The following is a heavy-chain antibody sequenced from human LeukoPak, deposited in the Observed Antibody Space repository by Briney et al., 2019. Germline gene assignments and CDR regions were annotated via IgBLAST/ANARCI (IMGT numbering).Heavy chain of an antibody. V-gene: IGHV4-34*01. D-gene: IGHD3-16*02. Sequence: PSETLSLTCAVYGGSFSGYYWSWIRQPPGKGLEWIGEINNSGSTNYNPSLKSRVTISVDTSKNQFSLKLSSVTAADTAVYYCARGVYDYVWGSYRFPNWFDPWGQGTLVTVSS. CDR3: ARGVYDYVWGSYRFPNWFDP. CDR2: INNSGST. J-gene: IGHJ5*02. CDR1: GGSFSGYY.